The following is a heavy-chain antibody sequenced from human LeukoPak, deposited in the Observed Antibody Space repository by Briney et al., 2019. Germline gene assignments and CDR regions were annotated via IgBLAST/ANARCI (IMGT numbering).Heavy chain of an antibody. CDR3: ASGFEYYYVY. D-gene: IGHD3-10*02. CDR1: GFTFSSYA. V-gene: IGHV3-30*04. CDR2: ISYDGSNK. J-gene: IGHJ4*02. Sequence: PGGSLRLSCAASGFTFSSYAMRWVRQAPGKGLEWVAVISYDGSNKYYADSVKGRFTISRDNSKNTLYLQMNSLRAEDTAVYYCASGFEYYYVYWGQGTLVTVSS.